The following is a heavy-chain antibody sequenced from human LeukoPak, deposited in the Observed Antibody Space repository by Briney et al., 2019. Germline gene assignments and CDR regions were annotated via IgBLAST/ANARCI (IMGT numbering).Heavy chain of an antibody. CDR2: IKQDGSEK. CDR1: GFPFSSHW. D-gene: IGHD2-8*01. Sequence: GGSLRLSCAASGFPFSSHWMSWVRQAPGKGLEWVANIKQDGSEKYYVDSVKGRFTISRDNAKTSLYLQMNSLRAEDTAVYYCAKSGNGFASWGQGALVTVSS. J-gene: IGHJ4*02. V-gene: IGHV3-7*01. CDR3: AKSGNGFAS.